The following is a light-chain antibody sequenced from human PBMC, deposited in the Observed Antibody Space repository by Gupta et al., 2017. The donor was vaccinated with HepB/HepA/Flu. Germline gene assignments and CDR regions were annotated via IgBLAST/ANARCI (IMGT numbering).Light chain of an antibody. CDR2: TAS. CDR1: QSISTY. Sequence: DIQMTKSPSSLSASIGDRVTITCRASQSISTYLNWYQQKRGKAPKLLIYTASSLQSGVPSRFSGSGSGTDFTLTLSSLDPEDFATYYCQHSYRPPQAFGQGTKVEI. V-gene: IGKV1-39*01. J-gene: IGKJ1*01. CDR3: QHSYRPPQA.